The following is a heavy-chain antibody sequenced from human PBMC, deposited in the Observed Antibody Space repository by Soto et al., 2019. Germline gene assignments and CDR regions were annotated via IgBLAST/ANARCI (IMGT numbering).Heavy chain of an antibody. V-gene: IGHV4-4*07. CDR1: GGSINTFY. J-gene: IGHJ4*02. CDR2: IFSSGST. D-gene: IGHD5-12*01. CDR3: AREGSYSAYNFAHGIQLWSFNX. Sequence: PSDTLSLTFTVSGGSINTFYWSWVRQPAGKGLEWILRIFSSGSTSFNPSLESLVAMSVDTSKNHFSLKLSSVTDADMAVYYCAREGSYSAYNFAHGIQLWSFNXWGQVALVTVSX.